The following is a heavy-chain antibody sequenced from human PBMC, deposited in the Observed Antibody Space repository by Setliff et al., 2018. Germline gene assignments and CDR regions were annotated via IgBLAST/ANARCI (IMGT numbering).Heavy chain of an antibody. CDR3: SRERAYDGINYYGMDV. Sequence: ASVKVSCKTSGYTFSDYGIAWVRQAPGQGLEWMGWVSPHNGKTYDSPKLHGRVTLTTDTSTSTAYMELRSLGSDDTAVYYCSRERAYDGINYYGMDVWGQGTTVTVSS. V-gene: IGHV1-18*01. J-gene: IGHJ6*01. CDR1: GYTFSDYG. CDR2: VSPHNGKT. D-gene: IGHD3-22*01.